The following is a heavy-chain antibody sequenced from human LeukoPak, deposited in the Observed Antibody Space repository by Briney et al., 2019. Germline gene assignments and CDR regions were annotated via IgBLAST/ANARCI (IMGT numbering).Heavy chain of an antibody. D-gene: IGHD3-16*01. CDR1: GLTFSSYS. J-gene: IGHJ4*02. V-gene: IGHV3-21*01. Sequence: GGSLRLSCAASGLTFSSYSMNWVRQAPGKGLEWVSSISSSSSYIYYADSVKGRFTISRDNAKNSLYLQMNSLRAEDTAVYYCARDAGGVWGSYFDYWGQGTLVTVSS. CDR3: ARDAGGVWGSYFDY. CDR2: ISSSSSYI.